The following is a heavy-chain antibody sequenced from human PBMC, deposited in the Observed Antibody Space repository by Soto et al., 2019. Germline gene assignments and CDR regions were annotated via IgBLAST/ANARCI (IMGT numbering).Heavy chain of an antibody. D-gene: IGHD3-10*01. J-gene: IGHJ5*02. Sequence: LRLSCAASGFTFSSYWMSWVRQAPWKGLEWVANIKQDGSEKYYVDSVKGRFTISRDNAKNSLYLQMNSLRAEDTAVYYCARDQTYYYGSGSYYTAWGQGTLVTVSS. CDR2: IKQDGSEK. CDR1: GFTFSSYW. CDR3: ARDQTYYYGSGSYYTA. V-gene: IGHV3-7*01.